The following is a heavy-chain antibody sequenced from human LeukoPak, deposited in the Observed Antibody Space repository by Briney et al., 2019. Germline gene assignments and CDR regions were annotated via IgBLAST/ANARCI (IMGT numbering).Heavy chain of an antibody. CDR2: INPNSGAT. Sequence: ASLKVSCKASGYTFTGSYIHWVRQAPGQGLEWMGWINPNSGATEFAQKFQGRVTMTRGTSISTAYMELSRLRSDDTAVYYCARRTPVAGTYWNFDLWGRGTLVTVSS. D-gene: IGHD6-19*01. CDR1: GYTFTGSY. CDR3: ARRTPVAGTYWNFDL. J-gene: IGHJ2*01. V-gene: IGHV1-2*02.